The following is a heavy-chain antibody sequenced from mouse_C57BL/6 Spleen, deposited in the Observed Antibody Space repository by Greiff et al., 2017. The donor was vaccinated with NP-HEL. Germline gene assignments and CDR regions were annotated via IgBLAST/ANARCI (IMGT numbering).Heavy chain of an antibody. Sequence: VQLQQSGAELAKPGASVKLSCKASGYTFTSYWMHWVKQRPGQGLEWIGYINPSSGYTKYNQKFKDKATLTADKSSSTAYMQLSSLTYEDSAVYYCAPGDGRRAYAMDYWGQGTSVTVSS. V-gene: IGHV1-7*01. CDR1: GYTFTSYW. D-gene: IGHD3-1*01. J-gene: IGHJ4*01. CDR3: APGDGRRAYAMDY. CDR2: INPSSGYT.